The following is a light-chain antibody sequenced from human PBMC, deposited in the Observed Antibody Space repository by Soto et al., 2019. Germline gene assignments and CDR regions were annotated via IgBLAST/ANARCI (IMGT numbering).Light chain of an antibody. CDR2: ATS. Sequence: EIVLTQSPVTLSLSPGESATLSCRASLTVSSTYLTWYQQRPGQAPRLLIYATSTRSTDVPDRFSGSGSGTHFTLTISGLEPEDFGMYYCQLYGTSPLFGPGTKVDVK. J-gene: IGKJ3*01. CDR3: QLYGTSPL. CDR1: LTVSSTY. V-gene: IGKV3-20*01.